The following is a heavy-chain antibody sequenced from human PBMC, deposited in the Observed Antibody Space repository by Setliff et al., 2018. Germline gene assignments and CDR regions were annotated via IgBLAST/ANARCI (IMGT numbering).Heavy chain of an antibody. D-gene: IGHD1-26*01. J-gene: IGHJ4*02. V-gene: IGHV2-26*01. CDR2: IFSSGEK. Sequence: SGPTLVNPTETLMLTCTVSGFSLSNGRMGVSWIRQPPGKALEWLAHIFSSGEKSYSTSLRRRLAISRDTSKSQVVLTLTNMDPVDTATYYCARIGWGAVESWGQGTLVTVSS. CDR3: ARIGWGAVES. CDR1: GFSLSNGRMG.